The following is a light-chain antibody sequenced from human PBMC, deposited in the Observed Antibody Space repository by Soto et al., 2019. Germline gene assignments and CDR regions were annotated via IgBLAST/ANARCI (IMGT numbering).Light chain of an antibody. Sequence: QSVLTQPPSASGSPGHSGTISCTGSSSDVGGYNYVSWYQQHPGKAPKLMIYDVSKRPSGVPDRFSGSTSGNTASLTVSGLQAEDDADYYCSSYAGNNIVVFGGGTKLTVL. V-gene: IGLV2-8*01. CDR2: DVS. CDR1: SSDVGGYNY. J-gene: IGLJ2*01. CDR3: SSYAGNNIVV.